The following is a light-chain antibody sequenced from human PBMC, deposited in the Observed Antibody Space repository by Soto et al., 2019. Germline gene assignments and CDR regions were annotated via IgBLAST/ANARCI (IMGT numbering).Light chain of an antibody. V-gene: IGKV1-17*01. J-gene: IGKJ2*01. CDR3: LQHNTYPYT. Sequence: DIQMTQSPFSLSASVGDRVTVTCRASQSIRNLGWFQQKPGGAPKRLIYATSTLEGGVPSRFSGSGSGTEFTLTISSLQPEDFATYFCLQHNTYPYTFGQGTKLDIK. CDR1: QSIRN. CDR2: ATS.